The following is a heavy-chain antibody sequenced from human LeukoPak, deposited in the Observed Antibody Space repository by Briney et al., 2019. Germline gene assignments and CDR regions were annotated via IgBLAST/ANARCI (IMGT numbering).Heavy chain of an antibody. V-gene: IGHV3-33*06. CDR3: AKDSDIAVAGTDDAFDL. Sequence: PGRSLRLSCAASGFTFNNYGMHWVRQAPGKGLEWVAVIWFDENNKYYADSVKGRFTISRDNSKNTLYLQMNSLRAEDTAVYYCAKDSDIAVAGTDDAFDLWGQGTMVTVSS. CDR2: IWFDENNK. D-gene: IGHD6-19*01. CDR1: GFTFNNYG. J-gene: IGHJ3*01.